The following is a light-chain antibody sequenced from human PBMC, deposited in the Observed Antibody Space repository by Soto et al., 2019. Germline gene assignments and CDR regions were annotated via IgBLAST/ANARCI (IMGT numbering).Light chain of an antibody. J-gene: IGLJ1*01. V-gene: IGLV2-11*01. CDR3: CSYAGTFTGV. Sequence: QSALIQPPSVSGSPGQSVTISCTGTSSDVGSYDYVSWYQQHPGTVPKPMIYNVNTRPSGVPDRFSGSKSGNTASMTISGLQAEDEADYYCCSYAGTFTGVFGTGTKLTVL. CDR2: NVN. CDR1: SSDVGSYDY.